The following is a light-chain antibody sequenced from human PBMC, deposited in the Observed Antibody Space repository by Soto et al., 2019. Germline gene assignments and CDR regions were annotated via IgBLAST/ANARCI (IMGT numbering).Light chain of an antibody. V-gene: IGKV1-27*01. CDR3: QKYNSAPRT. J-gene: IGKJ1*01. CDR1: QGISNY. Sequence: DIQMTQSPSSLSASVGDRVTITCRAIQGISNYLAWYQQKPWKVPKLLIYAASTLQYGVPSRFSGSGSGTDFTLTISSLQPEYVATYYCQKYNSAPRTFGQVNKVEI. CDR2: AAS.